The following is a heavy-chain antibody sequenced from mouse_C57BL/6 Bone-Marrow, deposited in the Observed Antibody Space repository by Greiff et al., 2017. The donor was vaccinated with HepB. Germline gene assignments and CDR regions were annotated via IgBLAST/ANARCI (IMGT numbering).Heavy chain of an antibody. J-gene: IGHJ2*01. V-gene: IGHV1-81*01. D-gene: IGHD2-4*01. Sequence: QVQLKESGAELARPGASVKLSCKASGYTFTSYGISWVKQRTGQGLEWIGEIYPRSGNTYYNEKFKGKATLTADKSSSTAYMELRSLTSEDSAVYFCARLGYDYDVGYFDYWGQGTTLTVSS. CDR3: ARLGYDYDVGYFDY. CDR1: GYTFTSYG. CDR2: IYPRSGNT.